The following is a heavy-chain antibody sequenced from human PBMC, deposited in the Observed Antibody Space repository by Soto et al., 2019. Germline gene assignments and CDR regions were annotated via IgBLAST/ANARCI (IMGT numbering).Heavy chain of an antibody. CDR2: TYYRSKWYN. CDR3: ARAGPDYYYYGLDV. D-gene: IGHD3-10*01. J-gene: IGHJ6*02. CDR1: GDSVSTNSAA. Sequence: SQTLSLPCXVSGDSVSTNSAAWNWIRQSPSRGLEWLGRTYYRSKWYNDYAVSVKSRININADTSKNQISLQLNSVTPEDTAVYYCARAGPDYYYYGLDVWGQGTTVTVSS. V-gene: IGHV6-1*01.